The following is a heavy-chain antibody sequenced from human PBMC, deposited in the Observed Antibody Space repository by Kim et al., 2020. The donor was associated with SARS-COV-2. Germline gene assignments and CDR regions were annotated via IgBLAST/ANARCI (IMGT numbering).Heavy chain of an antibody. Sequence: SVKVSCKASGGTFSSYAISWVRQAPGQGLEWMGGIIPIFGTPNYAQKFQGRVTITADESTSTAYMELISLRFEDTAVYYCAKYSSGWYDPFFDQWGQGTLVTVS. CDR2: IIPIFGTP. CDR3: AKYSSGWYDPFFDQ. V-gene: IGHV1-69*13. CDR1: GGTFSSYA. D-gene: IGHD6-19*01. J-gene: IGHJ4*02.